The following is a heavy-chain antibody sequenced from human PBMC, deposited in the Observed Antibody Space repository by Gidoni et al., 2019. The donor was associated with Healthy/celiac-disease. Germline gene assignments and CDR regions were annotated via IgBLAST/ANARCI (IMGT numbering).Heavy chain of an antibody. D-gene: IGHD6-19*01. V-gene: IGHV4-59*01. Sequence: QVQLQESGPGLVKPSETLSLTCTVSGGSISSYYWSWIRQPPGKGLEWIGYIYYSGSTNYNPSLKSRVTISVDTSKNQFSLKLSSVTAADTAVYYCARSSGWYDYWGQGTLVTVSS. CDR1: GGSISSYY. CDR2: IYYSGST. CDR3: ARSSGWYDY. J-gene: IGHJ4*02.